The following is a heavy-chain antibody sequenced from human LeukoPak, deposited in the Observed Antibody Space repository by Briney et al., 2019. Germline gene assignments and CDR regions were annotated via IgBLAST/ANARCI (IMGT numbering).Heavy chain of an antibody. CDR3: ARTYRPRWFDP. J-gene: IGHJ5*02. CDR1: GGSISSYY. D-gene: IGHD1-26*01. V-gene: IGHV4-59*01. CDR2: IYYSGST. Sequence: SETLSLTCTVSGGSISSYYWSWIRQPPGKGLEWIGYIYYSGSTNYNPSLKSRVTISVDTSKNQFSLKLSSVTAADTAVYYCARTYRPRWFDPWGQGTLVTVSS.